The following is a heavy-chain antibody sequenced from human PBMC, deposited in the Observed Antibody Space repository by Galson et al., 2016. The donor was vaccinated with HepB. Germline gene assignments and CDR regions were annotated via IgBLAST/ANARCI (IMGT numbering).Heavy chain of an antibody. D-gene: IGHD6-6*01. J-gene: IGHJ5*02. Sequence: SVKVSCKASGYTFTGYYMHWVRQAPGQGLEWMGWINPNSGGTNYAQKFQGRDTMTRDTSISTAYMELSRLRSDDTAVYYCAVVRRKVMEARHHWFNRWGQVTLLTVSS. CDR2: INPNSGGT. CDR1: GYTFTGYY. CDR3: AVVRRKVMEARHHWFNR. V-gene: IGHV1-2*02.